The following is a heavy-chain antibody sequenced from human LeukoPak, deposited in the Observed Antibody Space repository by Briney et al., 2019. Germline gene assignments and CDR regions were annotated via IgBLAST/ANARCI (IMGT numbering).Heavy chain of an antibody. D-gene: IGHD5-12*01. J-gene: IGHJ4*02. V-gene: IGHV4-59*01. CDR3: ATQRRIVATTYFDY. Sequence: PSETLSLTCTVSGGSISSYYWGWIRQPPGKGLEWIGYIYYSGSTNYNPSLKSRVTISVDTSKNQFSLKLSSVTAADTAVYYCATQRRIVATTYFDYWGQGTLVTVSS. CDR1: GGSISSYY. CDR2: IYYSGST.